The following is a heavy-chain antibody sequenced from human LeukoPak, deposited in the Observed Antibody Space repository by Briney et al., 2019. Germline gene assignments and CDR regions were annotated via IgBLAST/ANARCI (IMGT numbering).Heavy chain of an antibody. Sequence: GGSLRLSCAASGFTFSSYSMNWVRQAPGKGLEWVSYISSSSSTIYYADSVKGRFTISRDNAKNSLYLQMNSLRAEDTAVYYCARARDRKYYYDSSGYYRPPPEYWGQGTLVTVSS. J-gene: IGHJ4*02. D-gene: IGHD3-22*01. CDR1: GFTFSSYS. CDR2: ISSSSSTI. V-gene: IGHV3-48*01. CDR3: ARARDRKYYYDSSGYYRPPPEY.